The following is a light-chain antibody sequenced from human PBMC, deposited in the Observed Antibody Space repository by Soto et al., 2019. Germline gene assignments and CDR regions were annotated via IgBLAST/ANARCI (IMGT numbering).Light chain of an antibody. CDR1: QGISSY. CDR3: QQLNNSLAT. CDR2: AAS. V-gene: IGKV1-9*01. J-gene: IGKJ1*01. Sequence: DIQLTQSPSFLSASVGDRVTITCRASQGISSYLAWYQQKPGKAPKLLIYAASTWQSGVPSRFSGSGSDTEFTLTISSLQPEDFATYSCQQLNNSLATCAQGTKVEIK.